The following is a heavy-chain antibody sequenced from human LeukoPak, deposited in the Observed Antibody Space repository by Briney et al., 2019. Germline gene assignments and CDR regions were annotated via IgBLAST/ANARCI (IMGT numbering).Heavy chain of an antibody. Sequence: GGSLRLSCAASGFTFSSYGMHWVRQAPGKGLEWVAFIRYDGSNKYYADSVKGRFTISRDNSKNTLYLQMNSLRAEDTAVYYCAKDWHYYGSGSYYHLFDYWGQGTLVTVSS. CDR2: IRYDGSNK. CDR3: AKDWHYYGSGSYYHLFDY. J-gene: IGHJ4*02. D-gene: IGHD3-10*01. CDR1: GFTFSSYG. V-gene: IGHV3-30*02.